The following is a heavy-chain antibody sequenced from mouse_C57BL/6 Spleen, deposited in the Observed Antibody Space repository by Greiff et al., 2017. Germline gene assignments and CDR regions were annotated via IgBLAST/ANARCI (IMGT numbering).Heavy chain of an antibody. V-gene: IGHV5-2*01. CDR1: EYEFPSHD. Sequence: EVKLMESGGGLVQPGESLKLSCESNEYEFPSHDMSWVRKTPEKRLELVAAINSDGGSTYYPDTMERRFIISRDNTKKTLYLQMSSLRSEDTALYYCARHDTSSTRITTGVFDYWGQGTTLTVSS. CDR2: INSDGGST. J-gene: IGHJ2*01. CDR3: ARHDTSSTRITTGVFDY. D-gene: IGHD2-4*01.